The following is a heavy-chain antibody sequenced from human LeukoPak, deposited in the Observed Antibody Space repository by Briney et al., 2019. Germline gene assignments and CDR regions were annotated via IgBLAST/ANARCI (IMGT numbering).Heavy chain of an antibody. Sequence: GGSLRLSCAASGFTFSSYAMYWVRQAPGKGLEWVAVISYDGSNKYYGDSVKGPFTISRDNSKNTLYLQMNSLRAEDTAVYYCAKSDSEPYYYYMDVWGKGTTVTISS. V-gene: IGHV3-30*04. J-gene: IGHJ6*03. CDR3: AKSDSEPYYYYMDV. CDR2: ISYDGSNK. CDR1: GFTFSSYA.